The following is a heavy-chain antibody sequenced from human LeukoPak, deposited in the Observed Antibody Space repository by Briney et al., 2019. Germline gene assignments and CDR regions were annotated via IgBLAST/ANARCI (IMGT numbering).Heavy chain of an antibody. D-gene: IGHD3-10*01. CDR3: ARDYRLGSAGLDY. J-gene: IGHJ4*02. V-gene: IGHV4-38-2*02. CDR2: IYHSGST. CDR1: GGSISGYY. Sequence: PSETLSLTCTVSGGSISGYYWGWIRQPPGKGLEWIGSIYHSGSTYYNPSLKSRVTISVDTSKNQFSLKLSSVTAADTAVYYCARDYRLGSAGLDYWGQGTLVTVSS.